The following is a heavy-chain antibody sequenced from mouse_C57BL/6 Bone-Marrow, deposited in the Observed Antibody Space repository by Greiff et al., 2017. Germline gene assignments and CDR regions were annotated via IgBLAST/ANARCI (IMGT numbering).Heavy chain of an antibody. J-gene: IGHJ4*01. CDR1: GYTFTDYN. CDR3: ARCYYYGSLYAMDY. D-gene: IGHD1-1*01. V-gene: IGHV1-18*01. Sequence: EVQLQQSGPELVKPGASVKIPCKASGYTFTDYNMDWVKQSHGKSLEWIGDINPNNGGTIYNQKFKGKATLTVDKSSSTAYMELRSLTSEDTAVYYCARCYYYGSLYAMDYWGQGTSVTVSS. CDR2: INPNNGGT.